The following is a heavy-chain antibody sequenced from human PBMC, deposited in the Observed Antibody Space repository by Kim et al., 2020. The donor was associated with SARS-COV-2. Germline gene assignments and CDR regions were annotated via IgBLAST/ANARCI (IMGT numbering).Heavy chain of an antibody. D-gene: IGHD5-12*01. CDR3: ARPPGKAVATIEDY. V-gene: IGHV3-11*01. Sequence: ADTVKGRYAISRENAKNSLYLQMNSLGAEDAAVYYCARPPGKAVATIEDYWGQGTLVTVSS. J-gene: IGHJ4*02.